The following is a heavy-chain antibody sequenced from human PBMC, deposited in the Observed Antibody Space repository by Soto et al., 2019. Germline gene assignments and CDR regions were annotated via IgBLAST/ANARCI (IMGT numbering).Heavy chain of an antibody. CDR1: GFSFTTYA. V-gene: IGHV3-64*07. CDR2: ISTDGGGT. D-gene: IGHD3-10*01. J-gene: IGHJ4*02. CDR3: ARYGSGSAYDH. Sequence: EVHLVQSGGGLVQPGGSLRLSCAASGFSFTTYAMHWVRQAPGKGLQYVAAISTDGGGTYYTDSVKGRFIISRDNSKSTLYLQMGSLRGEDMAVYYCARYGSGSAYDHWGQGTLVTVSS.